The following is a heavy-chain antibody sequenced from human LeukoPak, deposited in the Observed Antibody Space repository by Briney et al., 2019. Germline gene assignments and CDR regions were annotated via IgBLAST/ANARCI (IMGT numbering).Heavy chain of an antibody. D-gene: IGHD3-22*01. V-gene: IGHV4-4*07. CDR2: IYTSGST. CDR3: AKFFTTDYYFDY. J-gene: IGHJ4*02. Sequence: MPSETLSLTCTVYCGSISRYYWGWIRQPAGKGLEWVGRIYTSGSTNYNPSLKSRVSMSVDKSKNQFSLKLSSATAADTAVYYCAKFFTTDYYFDYWGQGTLVTVSS. CDR1: CGSISRYY.